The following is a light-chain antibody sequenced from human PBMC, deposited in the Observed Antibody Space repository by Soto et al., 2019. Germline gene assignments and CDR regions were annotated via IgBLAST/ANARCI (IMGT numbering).Light chain of an antibody. V-gene: IGKV3-20*01. CDR2: GAS. J-gene: IGKJ1*01. Sequence: EIVLTQSPGTLSLSRGERATLSCRASQSVSSSYLAWYQQKPGQVLSLLIYGASSRATGIPDRFSGSGSGTDFTLNISRLEPEDFAVYYCQQYGSSWTFGQGTKVEIK. CDR1: QSVSSSY. CDR3: QQYGSSWT.